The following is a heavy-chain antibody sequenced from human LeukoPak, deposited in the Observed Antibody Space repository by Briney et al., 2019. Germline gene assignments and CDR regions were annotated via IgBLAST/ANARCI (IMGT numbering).Heavy chain of an antibody. Sequence: GGSLRLSCAASGFTFSTLSMHWVRQAPGKGLEWVADILYDGSTQYYADSVRGRFTASRDNSKDTLYLQMNSMRVEDTAVYYCARVDCRSTSCSPFDYWGQGTLVTVSS. CDR3: ARVDCRSTSCSPFDY. CDR2: ILYDGSTQ. V-gene: IGHV3-30*04. J-gene: IGHJ4*02. CDR1: GFTFSTLS. D-gene: IGHD2-2*01.